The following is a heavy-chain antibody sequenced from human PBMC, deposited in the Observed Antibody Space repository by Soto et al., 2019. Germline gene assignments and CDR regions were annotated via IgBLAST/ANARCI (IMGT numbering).Heavy chain of an antibody. J-gene: IGHJ4*02. CDR2: INSDASST. CDR3: ARVLSESFDS. D-gene: IGHD3-10*01. V-gene: IGHV3-74*01. Sequence: PGKGLVWVSRINSDASSTSYADSVEGRFTISRDNAKNMLYLQMNSLRAEDTAMYYCARVLSESFDSWGQRTLVSVPS.